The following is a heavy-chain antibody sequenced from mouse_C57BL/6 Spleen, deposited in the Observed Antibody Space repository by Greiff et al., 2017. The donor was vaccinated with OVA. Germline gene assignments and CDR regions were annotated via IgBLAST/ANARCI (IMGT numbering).Heavy chain of an antibody. CDR3: ASGSGPFAY. CDR2: IYPGDGDT. Sequence: VQLQQSGPELVKPGASVKISCKASGYAFTSSWMNWVKQRPGKGLEWIGRIYPGDGDTNYNRKFKGKATLTVDKSSSTAYMQLSSLTSEDSAVYFCASGSGPFAYWGQGTLVTVSA. D-gene: IGHD3-2*02. CDR1: GYAFTSSW. J-gene: IGHJ3*01. V-gene: IGHV1-82*01.